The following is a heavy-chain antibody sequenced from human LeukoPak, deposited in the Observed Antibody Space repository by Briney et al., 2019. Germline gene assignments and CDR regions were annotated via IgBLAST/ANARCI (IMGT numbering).Heavy chain of an antibody. CDR1: GYSFTSYW. CDR2: IDPSDSYT. CDR3: ARRRITMVRGVIINWFDP. Sequence: GESLKISCKGSGYSFTSYWISWVRQMPGKGLEWTGRIDPSDSYTNYSPSFQGHVTISADKSISTAYLQWSSLKASDTAMYYCARRRITMVRGVIINWFDPWGQGTLVTVSS. D-gene: IGHD3-10*01. V-gene: IGHV5-10-1*01. J-gene: IGHJ5*02.